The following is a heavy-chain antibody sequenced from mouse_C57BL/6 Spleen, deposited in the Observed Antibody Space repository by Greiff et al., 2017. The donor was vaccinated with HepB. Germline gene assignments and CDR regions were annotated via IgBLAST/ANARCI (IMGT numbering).Heavy chain of an antibody. J-gene: IGHJ2*01. V-gene: IGHV3-6*01. CDR1: GYSITSGYY. D-gene: IGHD2-5*01. CDR2: ISYDGSN. Sequence: EVKLVESGPGLVKPSQSLSLTCSVTGYSITSGYYWNWIRQFPGNKLEWMGYISYDGSNNYNPSLKNRISITRDTSKNQFFLKLNSVTTEDTATYYCASIYYSNLYFDYWGQGTTLTVSS. CDR3: ASIYYSNLYFDY.